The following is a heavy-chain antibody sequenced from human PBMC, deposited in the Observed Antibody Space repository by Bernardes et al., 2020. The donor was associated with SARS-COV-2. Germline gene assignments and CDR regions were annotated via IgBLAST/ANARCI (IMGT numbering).Heavy chain of an antibody. Sequence: SETLSLTCTVSGGSISSSNYYWGWIPQPTGKGLEWIGSIYSSGSSYYNPSLQSRVRESVDTSKNQFSLRLSFVTAADTAVYYCAESSCGIDCYIGGLRSWDYGMDVWGQGTTVTVSS. V-gene: IGHV4-39*01. CDR2: IYSSGSS. CDR1: GGSISSSNYY. J-gene: IGHJ6*02. D-gene: IGHD2-21*02. CDR3: AESSCGIDCYIGGLRSWDYGMDV.